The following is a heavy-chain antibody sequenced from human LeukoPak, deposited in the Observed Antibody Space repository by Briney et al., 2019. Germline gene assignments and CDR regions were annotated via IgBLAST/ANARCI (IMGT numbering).Heavy chain of an antibody. V-gene: IGHV1-24*01. CDR3: ATSNDGSGAYYCYGMDV. CDR2: FDPEDGET. CDR1: GYTLTGLS. J-gene: IGHJ6*04. Sequence: EASVKVSCKVSGYTLTGLSMHWVRQAPGKGLEWMGGFDPEDGETIYAQKFQGRVTMTEDTSTDTAYMELSSLRSEDTAVYYCATSNDGSGAYYCYGMDVWGKGTTVTVSS. D-gene: IGHD3-10*01.